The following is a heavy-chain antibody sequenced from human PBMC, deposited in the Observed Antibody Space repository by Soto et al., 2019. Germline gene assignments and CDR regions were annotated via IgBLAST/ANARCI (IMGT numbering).Heavy chain of an antibody. CDR3: TTGLKRGYSYGYNDYYGMDV. D-gene: IGHD5-18*01. V-gene: IGHV3-15*01. J-gene: IGHJ6*02. CDR2: IKSKTDGGTT. Sequence: SLRLSCAASGFTFSNAWMSWVRQAPGKGLEWVGRIKSKTDGGTTDYAAPVKGRFTISRDDSKNTLYLQMNSLKTEDTAVYYCTTGLKRGYSYGYNDYYGMDVWGQGTTVTVSS. CDR1: GFTFSNAW.